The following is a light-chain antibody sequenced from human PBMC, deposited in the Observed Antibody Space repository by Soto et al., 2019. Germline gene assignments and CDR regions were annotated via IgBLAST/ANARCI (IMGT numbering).Light chain of an antibody. V-gene: IGKV3-20*01. CDR3: QQYGSSPRT. CDR2: GAS. Sequence: EIVLTQSPGTLSLSPGERATLSCRASQSVSSSSLAWYQQKPGQAPRLLIYGASSRATGIPDRFSGSGSGTDFTLTISRLEPEEFAVYYCQQYGSSPRTFGPGTKVDIK. CDR1: QSVSSSS. J-gene: IGKJ3*01.